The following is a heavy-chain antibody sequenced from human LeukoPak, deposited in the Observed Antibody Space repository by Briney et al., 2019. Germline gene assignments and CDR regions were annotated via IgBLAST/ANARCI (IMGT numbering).Heavy chain of an antibody. CDR3: ARDRDYDFWSGYLTRYDAFDI. CDR1: GGSFSGYY. Sequence: SETLSLTCAVYGGSFSGYYWSWIRQPPGKGLEWIGEINHSGSTNYNPSLKSRVTISVDTSKNQFSLKLSSVTAADTAVYYCARDRDYDFWSGYLTRYDAFDIWGQGTMVTVSS. D-gene: IGHD3-3*01. V-gene: IGHV4-34*01. CDR2: INHSGST. J-gene: IGHJ3*02.